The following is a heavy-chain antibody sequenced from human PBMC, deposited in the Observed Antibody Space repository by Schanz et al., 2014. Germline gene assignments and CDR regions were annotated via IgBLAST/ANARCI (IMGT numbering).Heavy chain of an antibody. CDR1: RIIFGTYS. D-gene: IGHD2-2*01. Sequence: VQLVESGGGLVKPGGSLRLSCTASRIIFGTYSMNWIRQTPKGLEWVSSINSRSNFIYYADSVKGRFTISRDNAKNSLFLQMNSLSAEDTAVYYCAKVAPAATYLDSWGLGTLVTVSS. V-gene: IGHV3-21*04. CDR3: AKVAPAATYLDS. CDR2: INSRSNFI. J-gene: IGHJ4*02.